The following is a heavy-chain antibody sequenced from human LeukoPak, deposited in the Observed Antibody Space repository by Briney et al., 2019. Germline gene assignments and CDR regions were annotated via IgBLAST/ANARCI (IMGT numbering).Heavy chain of an antibody. V-gene: IGHV3-23*01. CDR2: ISGSGGST. Sequence: GGSLRLSCAASGFTFSSYAMSWVRQAPGKGLERVSAISGSGGSTYYADSVKGRFTISRDNSKNTLYLQMNSLRAEDTAVYYCARGSGYFPVDYWGQGTLVTVSS. J-gene: IGHJ4*02. D-gene: IGHD3-22*01. CDR1: GFTFSSYA. CDR3: ARGSGYFPVDY.